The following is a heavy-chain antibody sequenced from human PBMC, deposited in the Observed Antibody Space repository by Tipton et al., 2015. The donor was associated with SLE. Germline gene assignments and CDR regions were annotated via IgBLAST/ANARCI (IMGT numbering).Heavy chain of an antibody. CDR3: ATCIAVAGSGNY. D-gene: IGHD6-19*01. J-gene: IGHJ4*02. CDR1: GFTFTSYA. Sequence: SLRLSCAASGFTFTSYAMTWVRQAPGKGLEWVSVIYSGGSTYYADSVKGRFTISRDNFNNTLYLQMNNLKAEDTALYYCATCIAVAGSGNYWGQGTLVTVSP. V-gene: IGHV3-23*03. CDR2: IYSGGST.